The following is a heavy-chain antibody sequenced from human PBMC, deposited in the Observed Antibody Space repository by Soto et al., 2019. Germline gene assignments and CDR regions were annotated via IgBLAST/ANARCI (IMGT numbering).Heavy chain of an antibody. CDR3: ARVRIVISGNSGYYYYGMDV. J-gene: IGHJ6*02. D-gene: IGHD2-21*01. V-gene: IGHV1-69*13. CDR2: IIPIFGTA. CDR1: GGTFSSYS. Sequence: SVKVSCKASGGTFSSYSISWVRQAPGQGLEWMGGIIPIFGTANYAQKFQGRVTITADESTSTAYMELSSLRSEDTAVYYCARVRIVISGNSGYYYYGMDVWGQGTTVTV.